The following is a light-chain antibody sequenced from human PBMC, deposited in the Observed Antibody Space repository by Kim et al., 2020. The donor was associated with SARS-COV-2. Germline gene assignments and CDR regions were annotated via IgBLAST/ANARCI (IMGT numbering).Light chain of an antibody. J-gene: IGLJ2*01. CDR2: AVN. CDR1: SLRIYY. CDR3: SSRDNSGKHVV. V-gene: IGLV3-19*01. Sequence: ALGQTVRITCQGDSLRIYYASWYQQKPGQAPVLLMYAVNSRPSGIPDRFSGSISGNTASLSITGAHAEDEADYYCSSRDNSGKHVVFGGGTQLTVL.